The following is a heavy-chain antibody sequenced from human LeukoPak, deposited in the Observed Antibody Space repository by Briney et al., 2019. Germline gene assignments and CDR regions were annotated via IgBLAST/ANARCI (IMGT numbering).Heavy chain of an antibody. CDR3: ARVRAVAGTGDY. V-gene: IGHV1-18*01. Sequence: ASVKVSCKASGYTFISFGISWVRQAPGQGLEWLGWISPDNGDTNYAQKNESRVTLTTDTSTTTAYMELRSLRSDDTAVYYCARVRAVAGTGDYWGQGTLVTVSS. CDR2: ISPDNGDT. D-gene: IGHD6-19*01. CDR1: GYTFISFG. J-gene: IGHJ4*02.